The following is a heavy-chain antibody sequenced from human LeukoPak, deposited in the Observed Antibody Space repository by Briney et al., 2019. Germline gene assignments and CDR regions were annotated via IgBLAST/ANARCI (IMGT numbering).Heavy chain of an antibody. CDR3: ARVMSARREDLNWFDP. Sequence: AETLSLTCTVSGGSISSSSYYWGWIRQPPGKGLERIGSIYYSGSTYYNPSLKSRVTISVDTYKNQFSLKLSSVTAADTAVYYCARVMSARREDLNWFDPWGQGTLVTVSS. D-gene: IGHD6-6*01. V-gene: IGHV4-39*07. CDR1: GGSISSSSYY. J-gene: IGHJ5*02. CDR2: IYYSGST.